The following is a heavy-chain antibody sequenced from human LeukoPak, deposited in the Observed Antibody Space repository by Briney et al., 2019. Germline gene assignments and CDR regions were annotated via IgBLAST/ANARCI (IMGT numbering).Heavy chain of an antibody. CDR3: ARGPGYYGSGSYPSVY. CDR1: GGSFSGYY. Sequence: SETLSLTCAVYGGSFSGYYWSWIRQPPGKGLEWIGEINHSGSTNYNPSLKSRVTISLDTSKNQFSLRLSSVTAADTAAYYCARGPGYYGSGSYPSVYWGQGTLVTVSS. J-gene: IGHJ4*02. CDR2: INHSGST. V-gene: IGHV4-34*01. D-gene: IGHD3-10*01.